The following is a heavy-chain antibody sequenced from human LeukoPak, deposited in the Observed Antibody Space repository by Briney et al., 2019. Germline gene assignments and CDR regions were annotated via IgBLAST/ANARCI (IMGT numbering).Heavy chain of an antibody. D-gene: IGHD6-19*01. J-gene: IGHJ4*02. CDR2: INSDGSRT. V-gene: IGHV3-74*01. Sequence: GGSLRLSCAASGFTSSSYWMHWVRQAPGKGLVWVSRINSDGSRTNYADSVKGRFTISRDNAKNTLYLQMNSLRAEDTAVYYCARGWYSSGWIYYFDYWGQGTLVTVSS. CDR1: GFTSSSYW. CDR3: ARGWYSSGWIYYFDY.